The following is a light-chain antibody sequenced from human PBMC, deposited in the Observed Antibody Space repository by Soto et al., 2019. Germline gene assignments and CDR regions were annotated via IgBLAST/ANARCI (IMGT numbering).Light chain of an antibody. V-gene: IGKV1-39*01. CDR1: QNIGSF. CDR3: QQSYGNPG. Sequence: DIQMTQSPSSLSASVGDRVTITCRASQNIGSFLNWYQQKPGKSPKLLIYAASSLQSVVPSRFSGSGSGTDFTLTITPLQPEDFATYHCQQSYGNPGFGPGTKVDIK. CDR2: AAS. J-gene: IGKJ3*01.